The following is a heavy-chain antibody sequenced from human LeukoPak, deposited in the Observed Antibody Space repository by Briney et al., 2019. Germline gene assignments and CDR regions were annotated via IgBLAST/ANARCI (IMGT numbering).Heavy chain of an antibody. D-gene: IGHD6-19*01. J-gene: IGHJ4*02. CDR3: TRAPYSSGWYTVDF. CDR2: ISMSSTYI. V-gene: IGHV3-21*01. CDR1: GFTFSTYD. Sequence: GGSLRLSCAAPGFTFSTYDMSWVRQAPGKGLEWVSSISMSSTYIYYADSVKGRFTISRDNAKNSLYLQMDSLRDEDTAVYYCTRAPYSSGWYTVDFWGQGTLVTVSS.